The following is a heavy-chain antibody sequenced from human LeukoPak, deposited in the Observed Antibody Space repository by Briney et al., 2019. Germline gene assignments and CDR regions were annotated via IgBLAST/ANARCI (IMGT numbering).Heavy chain of an antibody. CDR3: ATFEDYYGSGSYYPREGY. CDR1: GGSISSSSYY. CDR2: IYYSGST. J-gene: IGHJ4*02. Sequence: SETLSLTCTVSGGSISSSSYYWGWIRQPPGKGLEWIGSIYYSGSTYYNPSLKSRVTISVDTSKNQFSLKLSSVTAADTAVYYCATFEDYYGSGSYYPREGYWGQGTLVTVSS. V-gene: IGHV4-39*07. D-gene: IGHD3-10*01.